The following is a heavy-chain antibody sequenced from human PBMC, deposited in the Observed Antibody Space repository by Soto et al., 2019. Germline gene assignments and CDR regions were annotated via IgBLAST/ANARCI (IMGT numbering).Heavy chain of an antibody. V-gene: IGHV3-23*01. J-gene: IGHJ4*02. Sequence: GGSLRLSCAASGFTFSSYAMSWVRQAPGKGLEWVSVISGSGGSTYYADSVKGRFTISRDNSKNTLYLQMNSLRAEDTAVYYCAKWNYGSGHFDYWGQGTLVTVSS. CDR1: GFTFSSYA. D-gene: IGHD3-10*01. CDR3: AKWNYGSGHFDY. CDR2: ISGSGGST.